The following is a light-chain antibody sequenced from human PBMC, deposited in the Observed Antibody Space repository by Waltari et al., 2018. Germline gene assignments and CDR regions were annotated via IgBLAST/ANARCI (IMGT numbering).Light chain of an antibody. CDR2: EVN. J-gene: IGLJ2*01. CDR1: SRDVGVYNH. Sequence: QSALTQPRSVSGSPGQSVTIPCAGTSRDVGVYNHVSWYQQSPGTAPKLLIYEVNNRPSGVPDRFSASKSGNTASLTISGLRAEDEADYYCCSYAGDYTLVFGGGTKLTVL. CDR3: CSYAGDYTLV. V-gene: IGLV2-11*01.